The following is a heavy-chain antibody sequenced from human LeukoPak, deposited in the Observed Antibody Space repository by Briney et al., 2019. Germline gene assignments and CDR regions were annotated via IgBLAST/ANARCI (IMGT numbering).Heavy chain of an antibody. CDR3: AKQSRYCTNGVCYTGLYYFDY. CDR2: ISGSGGST. Sequence: GGSLRLSCAASGFTFSSYAMSWVRQAPGKGLEWVSAISGSGGSTYYADSVKGRFTISRDNSKNTLYLQMNSLRAEDTAVYYCAKQSRYCTNGVCYTGLYYFDYWGLGTLVTVSS. J-gene: IGHJ4*02. V-gene: IGHV3-23*01. D-gene: IGHD2-8*01. CDR1: GFTFSSYA.